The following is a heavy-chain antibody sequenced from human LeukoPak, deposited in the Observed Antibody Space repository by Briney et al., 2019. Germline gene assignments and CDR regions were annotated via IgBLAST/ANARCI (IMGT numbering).Heavy chain of an antibody. D-gene: IGHD1-20*01. CDR3: ARLRYNWNDKDYYYFGMDV. Sequence: SETLSLTCTVSGGSISSYYWGWIRQPPGKGLEWIGYIYYSGSTNYNPSLKSRVTISVDTSKNQFSLKLSSVTAADTAVYYCARLRYNWNDKDYYYFGMDVWGQGTTVTVSS. V-gene: IGHV4-59*08. J-gene: IGHJ6*02. CDR2: IYYSGST. CDR1: GGSISSYY.